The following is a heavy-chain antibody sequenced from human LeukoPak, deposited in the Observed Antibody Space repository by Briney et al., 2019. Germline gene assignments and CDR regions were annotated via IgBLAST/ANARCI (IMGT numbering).Heavy chain of an antibody. D-gene: IGHD3-3*01. V-gene: IGHV3-48*01. CDR3: VRGYIASGVVVYYSYYLDV. J-gene: IGHJ6*03. Sequence: PGGSLRLSCAASGFNYSSYTMNWVRQAPGMGLEWLSYISASRGITYYADSVKGRFTISRDNAKNSLYLQMNSLRAEDTAVYYCVRGYIASGVVVYYSYYLDVWGKGTTVTVSS. CDR1: GFNYSSYT. CDR2: ISASRGIT.